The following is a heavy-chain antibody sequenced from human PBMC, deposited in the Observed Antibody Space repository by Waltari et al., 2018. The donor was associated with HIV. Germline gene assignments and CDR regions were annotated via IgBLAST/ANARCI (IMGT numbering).Heavy chain of an antibody. CDR3: ATVCRGTSCSIRPQNWFDP. CDR1: GYTLTALS. CDR2: FDPEDGET. V-gene: IGHV1-24*01. Sequence: QVQLVQSGAEVKKPGASVKVSCKVSGYTLTALSMHWVHEAPGQGVEWMGGFDPEDGETIYAQKVQGRVTMTEDTSTDTAYMELSSLRSEDTAVYYCATVCRGTSCSIRPQNWFDPWGQGTLVTVSS. J-gene: IGHJ5*02. D-gene: IGHD2-2*01.